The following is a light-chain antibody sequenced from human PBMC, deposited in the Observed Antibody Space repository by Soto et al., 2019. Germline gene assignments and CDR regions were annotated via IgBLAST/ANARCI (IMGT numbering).Light chain of an antibody. CDR1: SSDVGGYNY. CDR3: SSYTSSSTWV. J-gene: IGLJ3*02. Sequence: QAVVTQPASVSGSPGQSITISCTGTSSDVGGYNYVSWYQQHPGKAPKLMIYEVSNRPSGVSNRFSGSKSGNTASLTISGLQAEDEADYSCSSYTSSSTWVFGGGTKLTVL. V-gene: IGLV2-14*01. CDR2: EVS.